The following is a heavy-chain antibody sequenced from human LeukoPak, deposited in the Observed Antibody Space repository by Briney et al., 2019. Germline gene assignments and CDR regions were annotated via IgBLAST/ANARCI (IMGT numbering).Heavy chain of an antibody. J-gene: IGHJ4*02. CDR1: GFTFSSYA. CDR2: ISYDGRNK. D-gene: IGHD3-10*01. Sequence: GGSLRLSCAASGFTFSSYAMLWVRQAPGKGLEWVAVISYDGRNKYYAVSAKGRFTISRDNSKNTLYLQMNSLRAEDTAVYYCARGLMVNIDYWGQGTLVTVSS. CDR3: ARGLMVNIDY. V-gene: IGHV3-30-3*01.